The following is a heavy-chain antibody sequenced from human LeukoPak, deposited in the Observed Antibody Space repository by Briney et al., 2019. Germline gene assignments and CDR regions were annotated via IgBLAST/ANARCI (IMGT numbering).Heavy chain of an antibody. D-gene: IGHD4-17*01. CDR2: ISGSGTDT. Sequence: GGSLRLSCAASGFTFSSYAMSWVRRAPGKGLEWVSAISGSGTDTYYADSVRGRFTISRDNSKNTLYLQMNSLRAEDTAVYYCASRLKNPSDYGLSKYYFDSWGQGTLVTVSS. CDR1: GFTFSSYA. CDR3: ASRLKNPSDYGLSKYYFDS. J-gene: IGHJ4*02. V-gene: IGHV3-23*01.